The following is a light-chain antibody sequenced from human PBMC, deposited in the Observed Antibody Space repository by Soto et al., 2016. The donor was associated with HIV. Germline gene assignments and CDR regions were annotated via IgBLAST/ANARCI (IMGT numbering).Light chain of an antibody. CDR3: QQYNSYRT. CDR1: QVISNS. CDR2: AAF. J-gene: IGKJ1*01. V-gene: IGKV1-NL1*01. Sequence: DIQMTQSPSTLSASVGDRVTITCRATQVISNSLAWYQQKPGKAPILLVYAAFRLESGVPSRFSGSGSGTDYTLTISSLQPDDFATYYCQQYNSYRTFGQGTKVEIK.